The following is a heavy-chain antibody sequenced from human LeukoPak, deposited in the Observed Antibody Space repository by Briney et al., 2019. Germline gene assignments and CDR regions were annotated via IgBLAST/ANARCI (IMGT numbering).Heavy chain of an antibody. D-gene: IGHD3-22*01. V-gene: IGHV3-23*01. Sequence: GSLRLSCAASGFTFSSYAMSWVRQAPGKGLEWVSAISGSGGSTYYADSVKGRFTISRDNSKNTLYLQMNSLRAEDTAVYYCAKAEYYYDSSGYGGFWFDPWGQGTLVTVSS. J-gene: IGHJ5*02. CDR3: AKAEYYYDSSGYGGFWFDP. CDR2: ISGSGGST. CDR1: GFTFSSYA.